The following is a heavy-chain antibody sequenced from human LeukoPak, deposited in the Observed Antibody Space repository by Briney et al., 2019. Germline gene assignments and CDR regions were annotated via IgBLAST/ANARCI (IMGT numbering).Heavy chain of an antibody. CDR3: ARDSGQQ. J-gene: IGHJ1*01. Sequence: SETLSLTCTVSGGSISSYYWSWIRQPPGKGLEWIGYIFYTGSTNYNPSLKSRVTISVLTSKNRFSLKLSSVTAADTAVYYCARDSGQQWGQGTLVTVSS. CDR1: GGSISSYY. CDR2: IFYTGST. V-gene: IGHV4-59*01.